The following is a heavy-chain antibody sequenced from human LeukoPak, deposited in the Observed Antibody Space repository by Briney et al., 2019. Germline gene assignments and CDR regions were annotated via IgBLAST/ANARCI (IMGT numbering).Heavy chain of an antibody. Sequence: PGGSLRLSCAASGFTFSSYGMSWVRQAPGKGLEWVSAISGSGGSTYYADSVKGRFTISRDNSKNTLYLQMNSLRAEDTAVYYCHYYDSSGYSYWGQGTLVTVSS. CDR3: HYYDSSGYSY. D-gene: IGHD3-22*01. CDR1: GFTFSSYG. J-gene: IGHJ4*02. CDR2: ISGSGGST. V-gene: IGHV3-23*01.